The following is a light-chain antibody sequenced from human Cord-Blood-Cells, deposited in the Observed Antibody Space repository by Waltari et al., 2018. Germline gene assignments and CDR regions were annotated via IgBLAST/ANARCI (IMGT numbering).Light chain of an antibody. J-gene: IGKJ1*01. CDR1: QSICSW. CDR3: QQYDSYSWT. V-gene: IGKV1-5*03. CDR2: NAS. Sequence: DIQMTQSPSTLSASLGARVTITCRASQSICSWLDWYQQKPGKAPKLLIYNASSLESGVPSTFSGSRSGTEFTLTISSLQPDDFATYYCQQYDSYSWTFGQGPKVEIK.